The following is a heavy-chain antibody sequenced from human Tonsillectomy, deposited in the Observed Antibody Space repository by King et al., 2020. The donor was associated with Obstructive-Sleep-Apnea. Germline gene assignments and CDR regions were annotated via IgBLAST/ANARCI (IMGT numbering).Heavy chain of an antibody. Sequence: VQLVESGGGVVQPGGSLRLSCAASGFTFSSYGMHWVRQAPGKGLEWVAFIRDDGSNKYYADSVKGRFTISRDNSKNTLYLQMNSLRDEDTAVYYCAKDGLWFGELLDYYYGMDVWGQGTTVTVSS. CDR2: IRDDGSNK. CDR3: AKDGLWFGELLDYYYGMDV. CDR1: GFTFSSYG. J-gene: IGHJ6*02. D-gene: IGHD3-10*01. V-gene: IGHV3-30*02.